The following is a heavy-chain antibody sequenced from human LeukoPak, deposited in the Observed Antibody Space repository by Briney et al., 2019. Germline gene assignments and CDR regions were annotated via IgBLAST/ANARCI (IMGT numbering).Heavy chain of an antibody. J-gene: IGHJ5*02. CDR3: ARVAPRLLWFGELPNENWFDP. Sequence: ASVKVSCKASGYTFTGYYMHWVRQAPGQGLEWMGWINPNSGGTNYAQKFQGRVTMTRDTSISTAYMELSRLRSDDTAVYYCARVAPRLLWFGELPNENWFDPWGQGTLVTVSS. CDR1: GYTFTGYY. CDR2: INPNSGGT. D-gene: IGHD3-10*01. V-gene: IGHV1-2*02.